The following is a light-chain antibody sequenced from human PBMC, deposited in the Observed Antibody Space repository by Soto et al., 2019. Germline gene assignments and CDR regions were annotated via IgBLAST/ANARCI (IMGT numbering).Light chain of an antibody. J-gene: IGLJ1*01. CDR2: EGS. V-gene: IGLV2-23*01. Sequence: QSVLTQPASVSMTPGQSITVSCSETSRDVRRYNRVFSYQQRPCKAPKLMIYEGSKRHTGISERSSDSKSGNTASLTISGLQAEDEDDYYCSTGASSPYVFGTGTKVTVL. CDR3: STGASSPYV. CDR1: SRDVRRYNR.